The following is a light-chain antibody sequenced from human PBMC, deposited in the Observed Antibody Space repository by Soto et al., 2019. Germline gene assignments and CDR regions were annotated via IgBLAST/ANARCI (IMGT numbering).Light chain of an antibody. V-gene: IGLV1-44*01. Sequence: QSVLTQPPSASETPGQTVSISCSGSNSNIASNTVNWYQHLPGTAPKLLIYYNNQRPSGVPDRFSGSKSGTSASLAISGLQSEDASDYYCVAWDDTLKRYVFGTGTKLTVL. CDR1: NSNIASNT. J-gene: IGLJ1*01. CDR2: YNN. CDR3: VAWDDTLKRYV.